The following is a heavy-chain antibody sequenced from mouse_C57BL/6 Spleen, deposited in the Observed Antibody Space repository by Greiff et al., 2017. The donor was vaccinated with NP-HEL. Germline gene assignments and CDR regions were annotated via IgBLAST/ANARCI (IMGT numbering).Heavy chain of an antibody. J-gene: IGHJ4*01. D-gene: IGHD1-1*01. CDR3: ARSDYGSSYPYYAMDY. CDR1: GYTFTDYN. Sequence: DVKLQESGPELVKPGASVKIPCKASGYTFTDYNMDWVKQSHGKSLEWIGDINPNNGGTIYNQKFKGKATLTVDKSSSTAYMELRSLTSEDTAVYYCARSDYGSSYPYYAMDYWGQGTSVTVSS. CDR2: INPNNGGT. V-gene: IGHV1-18*01.